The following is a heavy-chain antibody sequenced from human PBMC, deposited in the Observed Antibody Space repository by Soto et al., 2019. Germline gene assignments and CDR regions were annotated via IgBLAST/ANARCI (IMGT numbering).Heavy chain of an antibody. Sequence: QPGGSLRLSCAASGFTVSSNYMSWVRQAPGKGLEWVSVIYSGGSTYYADSVKGRFTISRDNSKNTLYLQMNSLRAEDTAVYYCARDQDSPNGSYSDYWGQGTLVTVSS. CDR3: ARDQDSPNGSYSDY. V-gene: IGHV3-53*01. CDR2: IYSGGST. J-gene: IGHJ4*02. CDR1: GFTVSSNY. D-gene: IGHD1-1*01.